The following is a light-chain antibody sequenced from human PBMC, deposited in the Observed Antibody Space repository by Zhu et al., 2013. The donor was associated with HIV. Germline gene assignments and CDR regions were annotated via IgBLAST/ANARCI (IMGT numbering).Light chain of an antibody. V-gene: IGKV1-39*01. Sequence: DIQMTQSPSTLSASVGDRVTITCRASQSISSYLNWYQQKPGKAPKLLIYAASSLQSGVPSRFSGSGSGTDFTLTIRSLQPEDFATYFCLQHHNYPWAFGQGTKVAVK. J-gene: IGKJ1*01. CDR2: AAS. CDR3: LQHHNYPWA. CDR1: QSISSY.